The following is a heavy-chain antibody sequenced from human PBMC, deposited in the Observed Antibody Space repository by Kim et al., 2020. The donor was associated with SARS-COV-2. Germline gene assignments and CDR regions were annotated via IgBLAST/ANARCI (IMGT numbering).Heavy chain of an antibody. J-gene: IGHJ6*01. V-gene: IGHV7-4-1*02. CDR1: GYTFTSYV. CDR3: ARDYSVSPFGMDV. Sequence: ASVKVSCKASGYTFTSYVMNWVRQAPGQGLEWMGWINTNTGHPTYAQGFTGRFVFSLDTSVSTANLQIISLKAEDTAVYYCARDYSVSPFGMDVWGQGTTVTVSS. CDR2: INTNTGHP. D-gene: IGHD3-10*02.